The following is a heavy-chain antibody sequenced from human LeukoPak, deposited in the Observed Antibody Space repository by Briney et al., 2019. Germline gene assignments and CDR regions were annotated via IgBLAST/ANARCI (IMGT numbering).Heavy chain of an antibody. V-gene: IGHV1-2*02. J-gene: IGHJ4*02. CDR2: INPNSGGT. Sequence: ASVKVSCKASGYTFTGYYMHWVRQAPGQGLEWMGWINPNSGGTNYAQKFQGRVTMTRDTSISTAYMELSRLRSDDTAVYYCAHTPYGPGSYSGEHADYWGQGTLVTVSS. CDR1: GYTFTGYY. CDR3: AHTPYGPGSYSGEHADY. D-gene: IGHD3-10*01.